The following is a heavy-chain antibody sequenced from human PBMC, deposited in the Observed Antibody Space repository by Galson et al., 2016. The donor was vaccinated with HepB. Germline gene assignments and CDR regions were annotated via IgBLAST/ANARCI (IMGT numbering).Heavy chain of an antibody. J-gene: IGHJ4*02. CDR3: ARASSYSDGIGHPPDVFDL. CDR1: GFIFTNYA. D-gene: IGHD3-22*01. Sequence: SVKVSCKASGFIFTNYAIHWVRQAPGQRLEWMGWINAGNGHTRHSQNLQGRGAINRDTSASTAYMELSSLRSEDTAVYYCARASSYSDGIGHPPDVFDLWGQGTLVTVSS. CDR2: INAGNGHT. V-gene: IGHV1-3*01.